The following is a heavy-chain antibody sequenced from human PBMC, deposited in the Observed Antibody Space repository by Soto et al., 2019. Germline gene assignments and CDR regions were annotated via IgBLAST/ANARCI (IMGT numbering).Heavy chain of an antibody. CDR1: GFSLSTSGMC. D-gene: IGHD3-10*01. CDR3: ARMKVVRGVMVAASFQYYYYGMDV. J-gene: IGHJ6*02. Sequence: SGSTLVKPTQTLTLTCTFSGFSLSTSGMCVSWIRQPPGKALEWLALIDWDDDKYYSTSLKTRLTISKDTSKNQVVLTMTNMDPVDTATYYCARMKVVRGVMVAASFQYYYYGMDVWGQGTTVTVSS. V-gene: IGHV2-70*01. CDR2: IDWDDDK.